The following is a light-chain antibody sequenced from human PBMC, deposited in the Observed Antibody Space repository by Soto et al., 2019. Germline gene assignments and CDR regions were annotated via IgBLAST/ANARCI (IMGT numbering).Light chain of an antibody. J-gene: IGKJ5*01. Sequence: EIVMTQSPGTLSVSPGEGASLSCRASQSVHTFLAWYQQKPGQAPRLLIYGASTRATGVPARFSGSGSGTDFTLTISSLEPEDFAVYYCHQRSNLPPDTFGQGTRLEIK. V-gene: IGKV3-11*01. CDR1: QSVHTF. CDR2: GAS. CDR3: HQRSNLPPDT.